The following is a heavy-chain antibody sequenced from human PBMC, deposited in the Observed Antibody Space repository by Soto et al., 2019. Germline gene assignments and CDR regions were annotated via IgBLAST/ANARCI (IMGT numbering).Heavy chain of an antibody. V-gene: IGHV3-33*01. J-gene: IGHJ4*02. CDR3: ARDTGYGYSWGVY. D-gene: IGHD3-16*01. CDR2: IWYDGSKK. CDR1: GFTFSSYG. Sequence: QVQLVESGGGVVQPGRSLRLSCAASGFTFSSYGMHWVRQAPGKGLEWVAVIWYDGSKKYYADSVKGRFTISRDNSKNTLYLQMNSLRAEDTAVYYCARDTGYGYSWGVYWGQGTLVTVSS.